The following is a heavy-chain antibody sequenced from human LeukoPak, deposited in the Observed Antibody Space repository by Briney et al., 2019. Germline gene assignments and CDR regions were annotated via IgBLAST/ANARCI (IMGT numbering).Heavy chain of an antibody. J-gene: IGHJ5*02. Sequence: PGGPLRLXCAASGFTFNNYYMSWIRRAPGKGPEWISYISISRYSTYYANSVKGRFTISRDNAKNSLYLQMDNLRPEDTAFYYCARRYDFWSGYYGWFDPWGQGTLVTVSS. CDR1: GFTFNNYY. V-gene: IGHV3-11*06. CDR2: ISISRYST. CDR3: ARRYDFWSGYYGWFDP. D-gene: IGHD3-3*01.